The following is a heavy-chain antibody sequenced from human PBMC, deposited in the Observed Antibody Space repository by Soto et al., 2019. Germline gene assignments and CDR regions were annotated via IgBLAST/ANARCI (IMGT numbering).Heavy chain of an antibody. Sequence: PGGSLRLSCAASGFTFSNYNMNWVRQAPGKGLEWVSSISSSSSYIYYADSVKGRFTISRDNAKNSLYLQTNSLGAEDTAVYYCAREEGYCNGGPCYRGAFDIWGQGTRVTVSS. J-gene: IGHJ3*02. CDR2: ISSSSSYI. V-gene: IGHV3-21*01. D-gene: IGHD2-15*01. CDR3: AREEGYCNGGPCYRGAFDI. CDR1: GFTFSNYN.